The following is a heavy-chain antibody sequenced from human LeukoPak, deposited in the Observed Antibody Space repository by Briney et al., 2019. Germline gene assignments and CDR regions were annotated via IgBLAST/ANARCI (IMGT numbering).Heavy chain of an antibody. CDR1: GDSVSSNSVT. CDR3: ARILTQYDCFWP. Sequence: SQTLSLTCAISGDSVSSNSVTWNWIRQSPSRGLEWLGRTYYRSTWYNDYAVSVRGRITVNSDTSKNQFSLHLNSVTPEDTAVYYCARILTQYDCFWPWGQGILVTVSS. J-gene: IGHJ5*02. V-gene: IGHV6-1*01. CDR2: TYYRSTWYN. D-gene: IGHD2-21*01.